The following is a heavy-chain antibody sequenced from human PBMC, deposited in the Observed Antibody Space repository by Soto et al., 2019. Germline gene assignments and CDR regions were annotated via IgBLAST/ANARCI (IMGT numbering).Heavy chain of an antibody. V-gene: IGHV1-46*03. J-gene: IGHJ6*02. CDR1: GYTFTGYY. Sequence: ASVKVSCKASGYTFTGYYMHWVRQAPGQGPEWMGIINPSGGSTNYAQKFQGRVTMTRDTSTSTVYMELSSLRSEDTAVYYCARSLEQQLPKHYYYYGMDVWGQGTTVTVSS. D-gene: IGHD6-13*01. CDR3: ARSLEQQLPKHYYYYGMDV. CDR2: INPSGGST.